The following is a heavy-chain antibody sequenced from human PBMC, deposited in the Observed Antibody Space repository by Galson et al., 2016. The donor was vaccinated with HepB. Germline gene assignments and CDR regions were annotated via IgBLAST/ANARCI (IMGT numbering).Heavy chain of an antibody. Sequence: SVKVSCKASGGTFSSYAINWVRQAPGQGLEWMGGIIPIFDTADYAQKFQGRVTLTADESTSTAYMELSSLRSEDTAVYFCATRRLGVVTRTFNYWGQGTLVTVSS. CDR3: ATRRLGVVTRTFNY. CDR1: GGTFSSYA. V-gene: IGHV1-69*13. J-gene: IGHJ4*02. CDR2: IIPIFDTA. D-gene: IGHD4-23*01.